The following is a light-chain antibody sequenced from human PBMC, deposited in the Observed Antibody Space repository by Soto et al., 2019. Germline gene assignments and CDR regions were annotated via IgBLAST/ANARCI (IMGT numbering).Light chain of an antibody. CDR1: QNINKY. V-gene: IGKV1-33*01. CDR3: QPYLSLPRT. J-gene: IGKJ1*01. CDR2: DAY. Sequence: DIQMTQSPSSLYASVGDRVTITCHASQNINKYLNWYQQKPGKAPKVLIYDAYNLETGVTSRFTGSGSGTDFSFTITSLQPEDIATYYCQPYLSLPRTVGQGTQVDIK.